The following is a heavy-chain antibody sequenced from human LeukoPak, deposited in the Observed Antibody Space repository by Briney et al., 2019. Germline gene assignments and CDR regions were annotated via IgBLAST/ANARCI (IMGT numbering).Heavy chain of an antibody. V-gene: IGHV4-39*07. Sequence: SETLSLTCTVSGGSISSSSYYWGWIRQPPGKGLEWIGSIYYSGSTYYNPSLKSRVTISVDTSKNQFSLKLSSVTAADTAVYYCARMKYSSSWYDNYYYYYYMDVWGKGTTVTVSS. D-gene: IGHD6-13*01. CDR3: ARMKYSSSWYDNYYYYYYMDV. CDR2: IYYSGST. CDR1: GGSISSSSYY. J-gene: IGHJ6*03.